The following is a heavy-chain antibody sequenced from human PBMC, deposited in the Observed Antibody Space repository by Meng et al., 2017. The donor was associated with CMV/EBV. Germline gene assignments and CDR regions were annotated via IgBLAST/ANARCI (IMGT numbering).Heavy chain of an antibody. CDR2: ISAYNGNT. Sequence: ASVKVSCKASGYTFTSYGISWVRQAPGQGLEWMGWISAYNGNTNYAQKLQGRVTMNTDTSTSTAYMELRSLRSDDTAVYYCARDQMALYYDFWSGYYKYYGMDVWGQGTTVTVSS. CDR3: ARDQMALYYDFWSGYYKYYGMDV. V-gene: IGHV1-18*01. J-gene: IGHJ6*02. CDR1: GYTFTSYG. D-gene: IGHD3-3*01.